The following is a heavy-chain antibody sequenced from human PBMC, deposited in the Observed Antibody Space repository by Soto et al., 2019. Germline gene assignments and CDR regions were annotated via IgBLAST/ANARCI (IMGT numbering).Heavy chain of an antibody. V-gene: IGHV3-30*18. Sequence: PGGSLRLSCAASGFTFSNFGMHWVRQAPGKGLEWVAFISYAGGNKYYADSVKGRFTISRDNSKTLYLQMNSLRREDTAVYYCAKDGGAGSFYYYGADVWGQGTTVTVSS. CDR1: GFTFSNFG. J-gene: IGHJ6*02. CDR3: AKDGGAGSFYYYGADV. D-gene: IGHD3-16*01. CDR2: ISYAGGNK.